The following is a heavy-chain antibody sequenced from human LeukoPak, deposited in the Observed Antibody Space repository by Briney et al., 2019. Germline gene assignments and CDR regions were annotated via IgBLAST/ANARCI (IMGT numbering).Heavy chain of an antibody. V-gene: IGHV1-18*01. Sequence: ASVKVSCKASGYTFTSYGIGWVRQAPGQGLEWMGWISAYNGNTNYAQKLQGRVAMTTDTSTSTAYMELRSLRSDDTAVYYCARDYRGGWYNWFDPWGQGTLVTVSS. CDR3: ARDYRGGWYNWFDP. J-gene: IGHJ5*02. D-gene: IGHD6-19*01. CDR1: GYTFTSYG. CDR2: ISAYNGNT.